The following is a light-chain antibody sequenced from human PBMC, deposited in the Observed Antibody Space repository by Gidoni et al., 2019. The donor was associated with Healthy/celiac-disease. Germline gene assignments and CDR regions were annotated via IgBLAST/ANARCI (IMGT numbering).Light chain of an antibody. CDR2: GAS. J-gene: IGKJ2*01. Sequence: EIVLTQSPGTLSLSPGERATLSCRASQSVSSSYLAWYQQKPGQPPRLLIYGASRRATGIPDRFSGSGSGKYFTLTISRLEPEDFAVYYCQKYGSSPTFGQGTKLEIK. CDR3: QKYGSSPT. CDR1: QSVSSSY. V-gene: IGKV3-20*01.